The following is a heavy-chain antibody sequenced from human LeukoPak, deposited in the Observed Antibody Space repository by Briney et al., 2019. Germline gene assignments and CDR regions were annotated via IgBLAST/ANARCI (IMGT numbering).Heavy chain of an antibody. CDR2: IYWNDDK. J-gene: IGHJ4*02. CDR3: AHSRGYSGYQFDY. V-gene: IGHV2-5*01. CDR1: GFSLSTRGVG. Sequence: GSGPTLFNPPQTLTLTCTFSGFSLSTRGVGVGWIRQPPGKALEWLALIYWNDDKRYRPSLKSRLTITKDTSKHQVVLTMTNMDPVDTATYYCAHSRGYSGYQFDYWGQGTLVTVSS. D-gene: IGHD5-12*01.